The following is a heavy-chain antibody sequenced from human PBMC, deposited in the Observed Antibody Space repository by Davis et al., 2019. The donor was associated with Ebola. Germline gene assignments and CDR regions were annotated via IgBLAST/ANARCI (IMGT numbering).Heavy chain of an antibody. V-gene: IGHV1-8*01. Sequence: ASVKVSCKASGYIFTSNDINWVRQATGQGLEWMGWMNPDSGNTGYASKFQGRVTMTRNNSITTAYMELSSLTSEDTAVYYCARPIEKRCSPECFDLWGRGTLVTVSS. CDR1: GYIFTSND. J-gene: IGHJ2*01. D-gene: IGHD1-14*01. CDR2: MNPDSGNT. CDR3: ARPIEKRCSPECFDL.